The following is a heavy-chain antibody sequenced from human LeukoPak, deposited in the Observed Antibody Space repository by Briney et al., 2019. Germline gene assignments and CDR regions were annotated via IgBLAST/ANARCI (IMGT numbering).Heavy chain of an antibody. D-gene: IGHD2-15*01. Sequence: LPGGSLRLSCAASGFTFSNYAMNWVLQAPGKGLEWVSSITGSGGDAYYADSVKGRFTISRDNSKNTLDLQMNSLRAEDTAVYYCAKGLKGCSGSSCYYFFDFWGQGALITVSS. CDR1: GFTFSNYA. CDR3: AKGLKGCSGSSCYYFFDF. V-gene: IGHV3-23*01. J-gene: IGHJ4*02. CDR2: ITGSGGDA.